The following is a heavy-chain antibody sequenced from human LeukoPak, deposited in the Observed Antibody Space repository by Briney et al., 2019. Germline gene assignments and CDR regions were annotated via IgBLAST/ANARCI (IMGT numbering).Heavy chain of an antibody. CDR3: ARKYYYDSSRVSYFDY. D-gene: IGHD3-22*01. CDR2: IYPGDSDT. Sequence: GESLQISCKGSGYRINNYWIGWVRQMPGKGLEWMGIIYPGDSDTRYSPSCQGQVTISADKTIRTAYLQWSRLKASDTAMYYCARKYYYDSSRVSYFDYWGQATQVTVSS. CDR1: GYRINNYW. J-gene: IGHJ4*02. V-gene: IGHV5-51*01.